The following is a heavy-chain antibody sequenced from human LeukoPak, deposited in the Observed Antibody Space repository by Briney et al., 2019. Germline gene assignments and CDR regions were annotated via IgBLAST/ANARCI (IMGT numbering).Heavy chain of an antibody. J-gene: IGHJ4*02. CDR2: INPNSGGT. V-gene: IGHV1-2*02. Sequence: GASVKVSCKASGYTFTGYYMHWVRQAPGQGLEWMGWINPNSGGTNYAQKFQGRVTMTRDTSISTAYMELSRLRSDDTAVYYCARSCIAAAGTDVCADYWGQGTLVTVSS. CDR3: ARSCIAAAGTDVCADY. D-gene: IGHD6-13*01. CDR1: GYTFTGYY.